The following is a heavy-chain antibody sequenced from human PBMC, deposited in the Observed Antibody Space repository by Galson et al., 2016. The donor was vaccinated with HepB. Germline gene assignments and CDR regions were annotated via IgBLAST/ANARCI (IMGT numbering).Heavy chain of an antibody. CDR2: NSRDSGIK. V-gene: IGHV3-48*01. D-gene: IGHD1-1*01. J-gene: IGHJ4*02. CDR1: GFTFSNYA. Sequence: SLRLSCAASGFTFSNYAMNWVRQAPGKGLEWVSHNSRDSGIKDYADSVKGRFTVSRDNGKNSLFLQMNSLRAEDTAVYYCVRDNDWAFDYWGQGILVTV. CDR3: VRDNDWAFDY.